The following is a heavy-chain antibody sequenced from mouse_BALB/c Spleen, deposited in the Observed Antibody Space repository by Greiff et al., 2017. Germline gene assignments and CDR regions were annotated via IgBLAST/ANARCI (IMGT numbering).Heavy chain of an antibody. CDR2: INPGSGGT. CDR1: GYAFTNHL. J-gene: IGHJ4*01. D-gene: IGHD2-1*01. CDR3: ARNPYGNYAMDY. V-gene: IGHV1-54*01. Sequence: VQLQQSGAELVRPGTSVKVSCKASGYAFTNHLIEWVKQRPGQGLEWIGVINPGSGGTNYNEKFKGKATLTADKSSSTAYMQLSSLTSDDSAVYFCARNPYGNYAMDYWGQGTSVTVSS.